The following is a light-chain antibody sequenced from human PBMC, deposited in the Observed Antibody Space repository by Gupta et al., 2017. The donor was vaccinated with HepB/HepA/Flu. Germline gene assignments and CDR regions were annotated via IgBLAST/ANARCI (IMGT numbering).Light chain of an antibody. V-gene: IGLV2-14*03. Sequence: QSALTQPASESGSPGQSTAIPCTGTSSDVGGYNYVSWYQQHPGKAPKLMIYDVSNRPSGVSNRFSGSKSGNTASLTISGLQAEDEADYYCSSYTSSSTLKVFGGGTKLTVL. J-gene: IGLJ2*01. CDR3: SSYTSSSTLKV. CDR2: DVS. CDR1: SSDVGGYNY.